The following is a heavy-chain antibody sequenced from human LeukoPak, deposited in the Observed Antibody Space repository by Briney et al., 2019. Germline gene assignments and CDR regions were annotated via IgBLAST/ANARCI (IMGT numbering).Heavy chain of an antibody. CDR3: ARDVGYDSSGYYPYYFDY. J-gene: IGHJ4*02. CDR1: GFTFSSYW. Sequence: PGGSLRPSCAASGFTFSSYWMTWVRQAPGKGLEWVANIKQDGSEKYYVDSVQGRFTISRDNAKNLLYLQMNSLRAEDTAVYYCARDVGYDSSGYYPYYFDYWGQGTLGTVSS. V-gene: IGHV3-7*05. CDR2: IKQDGSEK. D-gene: IGHD3-22*01.